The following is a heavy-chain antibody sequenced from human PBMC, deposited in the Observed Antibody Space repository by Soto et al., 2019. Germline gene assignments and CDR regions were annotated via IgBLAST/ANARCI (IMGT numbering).Heavy chain of an antibody. CDR1: GFIFSNNG. CDR2: MSYDGSAK. V-gene: IGHV3-30*03. D-gene: IGHD6-19*01. CDR3: ARGLSSGWFDY. J-gene: IGHJ5*01. Sequence: QVQLVESGGGVVQPGRSLRLSCEGSGFIFSNNGMHWVRQAPGKGLEWVAFMSYDGSAKFLADSVKGRFTISRDNSKSTLFLHMSSLRAEDTAMYYCARGLSSGWFDYWGQGTLVTVSA.